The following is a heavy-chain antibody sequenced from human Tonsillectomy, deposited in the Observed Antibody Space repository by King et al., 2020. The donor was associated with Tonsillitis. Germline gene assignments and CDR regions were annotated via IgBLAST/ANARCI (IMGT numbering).Heavy chain of an antibody. CDR3: TRVSTMIVVVPDY. D-gene: IGHD3-22*01. CDR1: GFTFGDYA. J-gene: IGHJ4*02. V-gene: IGHV3-49*04. CDR2: IRSKAFGATP. Sequence: VQLVESGGGLVQPGRSLRLSCTASGFTFGDYAMSWVRQAPGKGLEWISFIRSKAFGATPEYAASVKGRITLSRDDSESIAQLQMNRLKTEDTAVYFCTRVSTMIVVVPDYWGQGTLVTVSS.